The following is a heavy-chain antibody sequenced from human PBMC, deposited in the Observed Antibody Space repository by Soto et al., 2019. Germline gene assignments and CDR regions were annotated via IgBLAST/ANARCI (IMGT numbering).Heavy chain of an antibody. CDR1: GGSISSGNYY. CDR2: IYYSGST. CDR3: VRKHGDYDRWFDP. Sequence: SETLSLTCTVSGGSISSGNYYWSWIRQAPGKGLEWIGYIYYSGSTYYNPSLKSRITISVDTSRNQFSLKLSSVTAADTAVYYCVRKHGDYDRWFDPWGQGTLVTV. J-gene: IGHJ5*02. D-gene: IGHD4-17*01. V-gene: IGHV4-30-4*01.